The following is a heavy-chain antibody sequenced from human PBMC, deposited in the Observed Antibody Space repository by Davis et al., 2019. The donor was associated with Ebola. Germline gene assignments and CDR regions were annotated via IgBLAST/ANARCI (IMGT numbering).Heavy chain of an antibody. V-gene: IGHV3-66*01. CDR1: GFTVSSNY. Sequence: GESLKISCAASGFTVSSNYMSWARQAPGKGLEWVSVIYSGGSTYYADSLKGRFTISRDNAKNTLYLQKNSLRVEDTAVYYCAREMATTNDAFDIWGQGTMVSVSS. J-gene: IGHJ3*02. CDR2: IYSGGST. D-gene: IGHD5-24*01. CDR3: AREMATTNDAFDI.